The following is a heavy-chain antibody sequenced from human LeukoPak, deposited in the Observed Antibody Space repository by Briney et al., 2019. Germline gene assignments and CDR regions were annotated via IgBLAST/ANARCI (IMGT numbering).Heavy chain of an antibody. D-gene: IGHD6-6*01. Sequence: GGSLRLSCAVSGFTFSSYGMHWVRHAPGKGLEWVAFIRYDGSNKYYADSVKGRFTISRDNSKNTLYLQMNSLRAEDTAVYYCAKDWILYSSSSSGFDYWGQGTLVTVSS. CDR2: IRYDGSNK. J-gene: IGHJ4*02. CDR1: GFTFSSYG. V-gene: IGHV3-30*02. CDR3: AKDWILYSSSSSGFDY.